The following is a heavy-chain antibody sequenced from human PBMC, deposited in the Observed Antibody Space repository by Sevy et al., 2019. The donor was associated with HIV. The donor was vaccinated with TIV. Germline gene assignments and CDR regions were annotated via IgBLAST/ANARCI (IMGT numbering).Heavy chain of an antibody. CDR2: ISGSGGYT. CDR1: GLTFSSYV. V-gene: IGHV3-23*01. J-gene: IGHJ4*02. CDR3: AKEYGSGYS. D-gene: IGHD3-22*01. Sequence: GGSLRLSCTASGLTFSSYVRSWVRQAPGKGLEWVSTISGSGGYTYGADSVKGRSSFPRDYSKNTVYLQMTSLTVEDTAMYYYAKEYGSGYSWGQGILVTVSS.